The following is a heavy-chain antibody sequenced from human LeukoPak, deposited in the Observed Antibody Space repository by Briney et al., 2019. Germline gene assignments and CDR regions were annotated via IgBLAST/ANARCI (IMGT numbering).Heavy chain of an antibody. V-gene: IGHV3-53*01. CDR2: IYSGGST. D-gene: IGHD3-10*01. J-gene: IGHJ4*02. Sequence: GGSLRLSCAASGFTVSSNHMSWVRQAPGKGLEWVSVIYSGGSTYYADSVKGRFTISRDNAKNSLYLQMNSLRAEDTAVYYCARDYYGSGSYYRGFDYWGQGTLVTVSS. CDR3: ARDYYGSGSYYRGFDY. CDR1: GFTVSSNH.